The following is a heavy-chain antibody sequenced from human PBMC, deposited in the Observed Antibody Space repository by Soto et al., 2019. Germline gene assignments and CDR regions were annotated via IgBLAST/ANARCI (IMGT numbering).Heavy chain of an antibody. CDR2: IYYSGST. D-gene: IGHD2-2*01. CDR1: GGSISSGGYY. V-gene: IGHV4-31*03. Sequence: PSETLSLTCTVPGGSISSGGYYWSWIRQHPGKGLEWIGYIYYSGSTYYNPSLKSRVTISVDTSKNQFSLKLSSVTAADTAVYYCARASQPAANNNWFDPWGQGTLVTVSS. J-gene: IGHJ5*02. CDR3: ARASQPAANNNWFDP.